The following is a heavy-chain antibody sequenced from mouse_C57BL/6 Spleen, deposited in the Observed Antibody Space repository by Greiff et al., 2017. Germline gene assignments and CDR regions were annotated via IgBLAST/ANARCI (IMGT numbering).Heavy chain of an antibody. V-gene: IGHV1-18*01. CDR1: GYTFTDYN. D-gene: IGHD2-1*01. CDR2: INPNNGGT. J-gene: IGHJ1*03. CDR3: ARRHYYGNHWYFDV. Sequence: EVKLQESGPELVKPGASVKIPCKASGYTFTDYNMDWVKQSHGKSLEGIGDINPNNGGTIYNQKFKGKATLTVDKSSSTAYMGLRSLTSEDTSVYYCARRHYYGNHWYFDVWGTGTTVTVSS.